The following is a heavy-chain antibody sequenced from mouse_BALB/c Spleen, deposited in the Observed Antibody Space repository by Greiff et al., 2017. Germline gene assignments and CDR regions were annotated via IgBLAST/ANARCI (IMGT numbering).Heavy chain of an antibody. V-gene: IGHV5-12-1*01. CDR2: ISSGGGST. D-gene: IGHD1-1*02. J-gene: IGHJ3*01. CDR3: ARNIWSLFAY. Sequence: EVKLMESGGGLVKPGGSLKLSCAASGFAFSSYDMSWVRQTPEKRLEWVAYISSGGGSTYYPDTVKGRFTISRDNAKNTLYLQMSSLKSEDTAMYYCARNIWSLFAYWGQGTLVTVSA. CDR1: GFAFSSYD.